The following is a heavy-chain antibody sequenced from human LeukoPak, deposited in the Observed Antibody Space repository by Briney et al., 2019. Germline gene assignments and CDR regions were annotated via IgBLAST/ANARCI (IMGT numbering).Heavy chain of an antibody. Sequence: SETLSLTCTVSGYSISSGYYWGWIRQPPGKGLEWIGSIYYSGSTFYNPSLKSRVTISVDTSKNQFSLKVSSVTAADTAVYYCAREGTTTDAFDIWGQGTMVTVSS. CDR3: AREGTTTDAFDI. D-gene: IGHD1-1*01. CDR1: GYSISSGYY. V-gene: IGHV4-38-2*02. J-gene: IGHJ3*02. CDR2: IYYSGST.